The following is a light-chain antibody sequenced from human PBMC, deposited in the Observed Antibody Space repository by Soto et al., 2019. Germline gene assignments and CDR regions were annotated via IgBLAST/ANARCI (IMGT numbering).Light chain of an antibody. CDR2: DTS. CDR3: QQRGNWPLT. Sequence: EIVLTQSPATLSLSPGERATLSCRASQSVSSYLAWYQQKPGQAPRLLMYDTSNRATGIPARFSGSGSGTDFTLTISSLEPEDFAFYYCQQRGNWPLTFGHGTKVDIK. J-gene: IGKJ3*01. CDR1: QSVSSY. V-gene: IGKV3-11*01.